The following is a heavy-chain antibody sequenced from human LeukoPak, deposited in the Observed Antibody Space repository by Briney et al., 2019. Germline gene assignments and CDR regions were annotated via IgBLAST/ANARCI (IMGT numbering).Heavy chain of an antibody. J-gene: IGHJ3*02. V-gene: IGHV4-61*01. D-gene: IGHD6-19*01. Sequence: PSETLSLTCTVSGGSISSGNYYWSWIRQPPGKGLEWIGYIYYSGSTNFNPSLKSLVTISVDTSKNQFSLKLSSVTAADTAVYYCARDDLSIAVAGHDAFDIWGQGTMVTVSS. CDR2: IYYSGST. CDR3: ARDDLSIAVAGHDAFDI. CDR1: GGSISSGNYY.